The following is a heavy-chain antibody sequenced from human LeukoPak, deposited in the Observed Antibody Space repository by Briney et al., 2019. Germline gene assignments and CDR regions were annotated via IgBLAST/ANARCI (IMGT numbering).Heavy chain of an antibody. Sequence: SETLSLTCTVSGGSISSYYWSWIRQPPGKGLEWIGYIYYSGSTNYNPSLKSRVTISVDTSKNQFSLTLSSVTAADTAVYYCAREVVVVPAATQTYYYYGMDVWGQGTTVTVSS. D-gene: IGHD2-2*01. CDR3: AREVVVVPAATQTYYYYGMDV. CDR2: IYYSGST. J-gene: IGHJ6*02. V-gene: IGHV4-59*01. CDR1: GGSISSYY.